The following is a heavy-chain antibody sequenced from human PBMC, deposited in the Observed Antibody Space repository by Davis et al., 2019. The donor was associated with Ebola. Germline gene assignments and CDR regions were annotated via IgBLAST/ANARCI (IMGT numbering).Heavy chain of an antibody. V-gene: IGHV3-11*06. CDR3: AREIRFLEWPSI. Sequence: GGSLRLSCAASGFTFSDYYMSWIRQAPGKGLEWVSSISSSSSYIYYADSVKGRFTISRDNAKNSLYLQMNSLRAEDTAVYYCAREIRFLEWPSIGGQGTLVTVSS. D-gene: IGHD3-3*01. CDR1: GFTFSDYY. J-gene: IGHJ4*02. CDR2: ISSSSSYI.